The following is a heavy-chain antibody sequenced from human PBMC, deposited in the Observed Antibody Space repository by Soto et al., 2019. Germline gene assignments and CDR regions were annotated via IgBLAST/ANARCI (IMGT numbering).Heavy chain of an antibody. CDR1: GGSVSSSSYD. CDR2: IYYSGST. D-gene: IGHD4-17*01. Sequence: XTLSLACTVSGGSVSSSSYDWGWIRQPPGKGLEWIGSIYYSGSTYYNPSLKSRVTISLETSKNQFSLKLSSVTSAETALYYCASHTTVALHGGNWFDPWGQGTLGTVSS. V-gene: IGHV4-39*01. CDR3: ASHTTVALHGGNWFDP. J-gene: IGHJ5*02.